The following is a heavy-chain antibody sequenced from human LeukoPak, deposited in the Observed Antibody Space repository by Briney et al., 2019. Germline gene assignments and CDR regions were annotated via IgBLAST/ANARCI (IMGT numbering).Heavy chain of an antibody. D-gene: IGHD6-6*01. J-gene: IGHJ6*03. CDR3: ARGVGARFLLTDYYYYMDV. V-gene: IGHV1-8*01. CDR2: MNPNSGNT. CDR1: GYTFTSYD. Sequence: GASVKVSCKASGYTFTSYDINWVRQATGQGLEWRGWMNPNSGNTGYAQKFQGRVTMTRNTSISTAYMELSSLRSEDTAVYYCARGVGARFLLTDYYYYMDVWGKGTTVTVSS.